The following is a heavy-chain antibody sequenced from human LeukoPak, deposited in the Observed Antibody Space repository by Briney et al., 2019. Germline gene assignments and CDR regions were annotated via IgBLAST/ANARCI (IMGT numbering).Heavy chain of an antibody. J-gene: IGHJ4*02. V-gene: IGHV6-1*01. Sequence: SQTLSLTCAISGDSVSSNSAAWDWTRQSPSRGLEWLGRTYYKSKWFNDYTVSVKSRIIINPDTSKNQFSLQLNSVTPEDTAVYYCARGRGTSWSFFDYWGQGTLVTVSS. CDR2: TYYKSKWFN. CDR1: GDSVSSNSAA. D-gene: IGHD6-13*01. CDR3: ARGRGTSWSFFDY.